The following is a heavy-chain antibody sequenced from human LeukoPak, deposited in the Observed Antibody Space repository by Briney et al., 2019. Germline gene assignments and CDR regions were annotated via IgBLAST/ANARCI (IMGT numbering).Heavy chain of an antibody. CDR3: ARAVTYFYGSVTYDWFDP. J-gene: IGHJ5*02. Sequence: TGGSLRLSCAASGFTFSSYAMSWVRQAPGKGLEWVSAISGSDGSTIYADSVKGRFTISRDNAKNTLYLQMNSLRAEDTAIYYCARAVTYFYGSVTYDWFDPWGQGTLVTVSS. CDR2: ISGSDGST. V-gene: IGHV3-23*01. CDR1: GFTFSSYA. D-gene: IGHD3-10*01.